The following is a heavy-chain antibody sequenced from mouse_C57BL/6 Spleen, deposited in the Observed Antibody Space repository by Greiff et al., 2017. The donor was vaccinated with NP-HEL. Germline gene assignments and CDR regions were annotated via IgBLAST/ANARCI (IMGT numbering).Heavy chain of an antibody. J-gene: IGHJ2*01. D-gene: IGHD3-2*02. V-gene: IGHV1-55*01. CDR2: IYPGSGSN. CDR3: ARRGYSSGYPY. Sequence: QVQLQQPGAELVKPGASVKMSCKASGYTFTSYWITWVKQRPGQGLEWIGDIYPGSGSNNYNEKFKSKATLTVDTSSSTAYMQLSSLTSEGSAVYDFARRGYSSGYPYWGQGTTLTVSS. CDR1: GYTFTSYW.